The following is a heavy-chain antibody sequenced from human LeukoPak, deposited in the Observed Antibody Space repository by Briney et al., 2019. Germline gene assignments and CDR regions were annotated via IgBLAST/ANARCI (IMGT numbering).Heavy chain of an antibody. CDR2: VYYGGST. J-gene: IGHJ6*03. CDR1: GASINDFY. D-gene: IGHD1-7*01. CDR3: ARKARTSGYYYYMDV. Sequence: SETLSLTCAVSGASINDFYWTWIRQPPGKGLEWIGYVYYGGSTNYNPSLKSRVTISVDTSKNQFSLKLSSVTAADTAVYYCARKARTSGYYYYMDVWGKGTTVTVSS. V-gene: IGHV4-59*01.